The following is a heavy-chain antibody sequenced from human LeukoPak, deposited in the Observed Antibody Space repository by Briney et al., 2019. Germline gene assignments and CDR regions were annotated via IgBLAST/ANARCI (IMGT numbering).Heavy chain of an antibody. Sequence: ASVKVSCKASGYTFTGYFIHWVRQAPGQGLEWMGWINPNSDGTNYAQKFQGRVTMTRDTSISTAYMELSRLRSDDTAVYYCARRSIAARSPYYMDVWGKGTTVTVSS. D-gene: IGHD6-6*01. CDR1: GYTFTGYF. CDR2: INPNSDGT. J-gene: IGHJ6*03. V-gene: IGHV1-2*02. CDR3: ARRSIAARSPYYMDV.